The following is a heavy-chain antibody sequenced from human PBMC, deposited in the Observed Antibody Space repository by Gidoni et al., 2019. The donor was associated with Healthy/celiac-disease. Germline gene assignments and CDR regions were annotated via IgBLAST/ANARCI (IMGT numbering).Heavy chain of an antibody. CDR3: AKEWSFRAATVFDY. J-gene: IGHJ4*02. V-gene: IGHV3-30*18. CDR2: ISYDGINK. CDR1: GFTFSSYG. Sequence: QVQLVESGGGVVQPGRSLRLSCAASGFTFSSYGMHWVRQAPGKGLEWVAVISYDGINKYYADSVKGRFTISRDNSKNTLYLQMNSLRAEDTAVYYCAKEWSFRAATVFDYWGQGTLVTVSS. D-gene: IGHD3-10*01.